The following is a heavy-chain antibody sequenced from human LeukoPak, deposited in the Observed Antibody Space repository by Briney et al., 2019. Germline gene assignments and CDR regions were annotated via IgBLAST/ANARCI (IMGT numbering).Heavy chain of an antibody. Sequence: SETLSLTCTVSGGPISSSSYYWGWIRQPPGKGLEWIGSIYYSGSTYYNPSLKSRVTISVDTSKNQFSLKLSSVTAADTAVYYCARHTYYYDSSGYKQRSGPNWFDPWGQGTLVTVSS. J-gene: IGHJ5*02. D-gene: IGHD3-22*01. CDR2: IYYSGST. CDR3: ARHTYYYDSSGYKQRSGPNWFDP. V-gene: IGHV4-39*01. CDR1: GGPISSSSYY.